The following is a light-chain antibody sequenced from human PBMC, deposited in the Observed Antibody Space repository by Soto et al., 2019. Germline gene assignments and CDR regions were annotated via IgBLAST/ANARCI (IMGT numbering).Light chain of an antibody. Sequence: DIHMTQSPSTLSASVGYRFTITCRASQSISTWLAWYQQKSGKAPKLLIYDASNLESGVPARFRGSGSGAEFTLTISSLQPDDFETYYCQQYYTYPRAFGQGTKVDIK. J-gene: IGKJ1*01. V-gene: IGKV1-5*01. CDR2: DAS. CDR3: QQYYTYPRA. CDR1: QSISTW.